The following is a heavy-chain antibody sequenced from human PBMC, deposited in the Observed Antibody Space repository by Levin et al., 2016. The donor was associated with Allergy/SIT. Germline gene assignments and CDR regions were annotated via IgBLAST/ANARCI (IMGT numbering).Heavy chain of an antibody. V-gene: IGHV3-30*18. CDR2: ISYDGSNK. Sequence: VRQAPGKGLEWVAVISYDGSNKYYADSVKGRFTISRDNSKNTLYLQMNSLRAEDTAVYYCAKEDSSSWYRYYYGMDVWGQGTTVTVSS. J-gene: IGHJ6*02. D-gene: IGHD6-13*01. CDR3: AKEDSSSWYRYYYGMDV.